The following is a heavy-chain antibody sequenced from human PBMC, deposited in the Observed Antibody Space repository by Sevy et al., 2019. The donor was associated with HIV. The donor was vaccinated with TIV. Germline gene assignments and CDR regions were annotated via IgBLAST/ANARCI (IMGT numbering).Heavy chain of an antibody. CDR1: GYTFTKYY. J-gene: IGHJ4*02. CDR2: INPNDGGT. Sequence: ASVKVSCEASGYTFTKYYMHWVRQAPGQGLEWMGIINPNDGGTTYAQKFQGRVTMTRDTSTTTVYMELTGLRSEDTAVYSWARGSSGSQPFDYWGQGTLVTVSS. CDR3: ARGSSGSQPFDY. D-gene: IGHD5-12*01. V-gene: IGHV1-46*01.